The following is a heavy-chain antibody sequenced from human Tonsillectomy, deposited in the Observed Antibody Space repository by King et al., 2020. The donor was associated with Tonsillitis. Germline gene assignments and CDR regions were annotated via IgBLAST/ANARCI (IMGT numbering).Heavy chain of an antibody. CDR1: GFTFSNCG. J-gene: IGHJ4*02. D-gene: IGHD6-13*01. Sequence: VQLVESGGGVVQPGGSLRLSCAPSGFTFSNCGMHWVRQAPGKGLEWVSFIRNDESKTYYADSVKGRFTISRDNSKNTLNLQMNSLRAEDTAVYYCAKGGTGYTTSWYTIDYWGQGTLVIVSS. CDR2: IRNDESKT. CDR3: AKGGTGYTTSWYTIDY. V-gene: IGHV3-30*02.